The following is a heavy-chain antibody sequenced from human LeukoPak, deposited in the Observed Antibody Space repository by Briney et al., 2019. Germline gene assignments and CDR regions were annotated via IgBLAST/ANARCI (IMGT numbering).Heavy chain of an antibody. CDR2: IYHSGST. J-gene: IGHJ4*02. D-gene: IGHD3-22*01. Sequence: KTSETLSLTCTVSGGSISSYYWRWIRQPPGKGLEWIGYIYHSGSTNYNPSLKSRVTISVDTSKTQSSLNLSSVTAADTAIYYCARRIETYYYDTSGYYFGYYFDYWGQGTLVTVSS. V-gene: IGHV4-59*08. CDR1: GGSISSYY. CDR3: ARRIETYYYDTSGYYFGYYFDY.